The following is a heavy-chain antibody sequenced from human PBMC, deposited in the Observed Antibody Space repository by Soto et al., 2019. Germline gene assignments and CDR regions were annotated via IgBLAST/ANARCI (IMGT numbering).Heavy chain of an antibody. CDR1: GGSISSYY. CDR3: ARYGSGSYSFDY. V-gene: IGHV4-59*01. J-gene: IGHJ4*02. CDR2: IYYSGST. D-gene: IGHD3-10*01. Sequence: QVQLQESGPGLVKPSETLSLTCTVSGGSISSYYWTWILQPPGKGLEWIGYIYYSGSTNYNPSLKIRVTISVDTSKNQFSLKLSSVTAADTAVYYCARYGSGSYSFDYWGQGTLVTVSS.